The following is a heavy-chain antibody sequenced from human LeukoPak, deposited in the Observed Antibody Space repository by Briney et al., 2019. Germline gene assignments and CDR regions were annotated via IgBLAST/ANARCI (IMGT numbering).Heavy chain of an antibody. CDR1: GFTVSSNY. D-gene: IGHD6-19*01. V-gene: IGHV3-53*05. Sequence: GGSLRLSCAASGFTVSSNYMSGVRQAPRKGLEWVSVIYSGGSTYSADSVKGRFTISRDNSKNTLYLQMNRLRAEDTAVYDCARGRRRGWYVYFDYWGQGTLVTVSS. CDR2: IYSGGST. CDR3: ARGRRRGWYVYFDY. J-gene: IGHJ4*02.